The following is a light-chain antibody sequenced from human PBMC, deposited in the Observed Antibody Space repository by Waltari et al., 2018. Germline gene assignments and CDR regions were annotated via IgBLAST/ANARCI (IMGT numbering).Light chain of an antibody. CDR1: SSDVGGYNY. V-gene: IGLV2-8*01. CDR3: SSYAGSNNLV. Sequence: QSALTQPPSASGSPGQSVTLSCTGPSSDVGGYNYVSWYQQPPGKAPKLMIYEVSKRPSGVPDRFSGSKSGNTASLTVSGLQAEDEADYYCSSYAGSNNLVFGGGTKLTVL. CDR2: EVS. J-gene: IGLJ2*01.